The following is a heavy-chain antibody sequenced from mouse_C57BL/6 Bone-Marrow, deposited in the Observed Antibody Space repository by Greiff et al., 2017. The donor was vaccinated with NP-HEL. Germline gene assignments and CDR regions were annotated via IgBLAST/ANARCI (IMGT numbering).Heavy chain of an antibody. V-gene: IGHV1-81*01. CDR1: GYTFTSYG. CDR2: IYPRSGNT. J-gene: IGHJ4*01. CDR3: ARRAVVAPYAMDY. Sequence: QVQLKQSGAELARPGASVKLSCKASGYTFTSYGISWVKQRPGQGLEWIGEIYPRSGNTYYNEKFKGKATLTADKSSSTAYMELRSLTSEDSAVYFCARRAVVAPYAMDYWGQGTSVTVSS. D-gene: IGHD1-1*01.